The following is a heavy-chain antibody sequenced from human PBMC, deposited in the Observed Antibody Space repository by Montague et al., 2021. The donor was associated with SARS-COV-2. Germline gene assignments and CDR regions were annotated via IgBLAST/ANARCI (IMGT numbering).Heavy chain of an antibody. CDR1: GGSFSDYY. V-gene: IGHV4-34*01. Sequence: SETLSLTCAVYGGSFSDYYWTWIRQSPGKGLEWIAEINHSGTTNYNFSPSLRSRVTISVDTSKSQFPLKLSSVTAADTGVYYCARWDPQTLTLIGLRGKSASDYWGQGTLVTVSS. J-gene: IGHJ4*02. D-gene: IGHD4-23*01. CDR3: ARWDPQTLTLIGLRGKSASDY. CDR2: INHSGTT.